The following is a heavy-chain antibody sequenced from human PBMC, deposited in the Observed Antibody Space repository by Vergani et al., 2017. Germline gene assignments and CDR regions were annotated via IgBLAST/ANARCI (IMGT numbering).Heavy chain of an antibody. CDR2: IRSKNDGGTA. V-gene: IGHV3-15*01. Sequence: VQLVESGGGVVQPGGSLILSCAASGFTFSSYGMHWVRQAPGKGLEWIGRIRSKNDGGTADYAAPLKGRFTISRDDSKDSAFLLVNNLKTEDTAVYFCYTDYHDYWGQGTLVTVSS. J-gene: IGHJ4*02. CDR3: YTDYHDY. CDR1: GFTFSSYG. D-gene: IGHD2-2*02.